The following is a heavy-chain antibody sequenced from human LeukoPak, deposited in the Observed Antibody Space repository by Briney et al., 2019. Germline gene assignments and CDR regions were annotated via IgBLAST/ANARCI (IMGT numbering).Heavy chain of an antibody. D-gene: IGHD6-13*01. V-gene: IGHV4-39*07. CDR2: IYYSGST. CDR1: GGSISSSSYY. Sequence: SETLSLTCTVSGGSISSSSYYWGWIRQPPGKGLEWIGSIYYSGSTYYNPSLKSRVTISVDTSKNQFSLKLSSVTAADTAVYYCARDGIAAAGTVGAFDIWGQGTMVTVFS. CDR3: ARDGIAAAGTVGAFDI. J-gene: IGHJ3*02.